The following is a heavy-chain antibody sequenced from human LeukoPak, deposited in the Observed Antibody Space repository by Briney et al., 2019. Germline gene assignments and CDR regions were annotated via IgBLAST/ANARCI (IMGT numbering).Heavy chain of an antibody. V-gene: IGHV1-2*06. CDR1: GYTFTGYY. CDR2: INPNSGVP. J-gene: IGHJ5*02. CDR3: AREVGYSSSYYGRFDP. D-gene: IGHD6-13*01. Sequence: ASVKVSCKASGYTFTGYYMHWVRQAPGRGLEWLGRINPNSGVPNYAQKFQGRVTMTRDTAISTAYMQLSSLRSGDTAVYYCAREVGYSSSYYGRFDPWGQGTLVTVSS.